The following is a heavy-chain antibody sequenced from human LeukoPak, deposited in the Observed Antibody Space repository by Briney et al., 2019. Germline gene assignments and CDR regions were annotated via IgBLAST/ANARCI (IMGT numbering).Heavy chain of an antibody. CDR3: ARVYCSGGSCYSLFDY. V-gene: IGHV3-30*03. Sequence: GGSLRLSCAASGFTFSIFGMHWVRQAPGKGLEWVSLISYDGSNKYYADSVKGRFTISRDNAKNSLYLQMNSLRVEDTAVYYCARVYCSGGSCYSLFDYWGRGTLVTVSS. J-gene: IGHJ4*02. D-gene: IGHD2-15*01. CDR1: GFTFSIFG. CDR2: ISYDGSNK.